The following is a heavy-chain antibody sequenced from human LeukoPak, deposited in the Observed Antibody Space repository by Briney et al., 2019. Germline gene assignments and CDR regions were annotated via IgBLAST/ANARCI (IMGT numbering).Heavy chain of an antibody. CDR3: AQDGAWLRFDH. D-gene: IGHD5-12*01. CDR1: GFTFNRYG. Sequence: GGSLRLSCAASGFTFNRYGMNWVRQAPGKGLEWVSGISPGGDIKYYADSVKGRFVISRDNSKNTVYLQMNSLRVDDTARYYCAQDGAWLRFDHWGQGTLVTVSS. CDR2: ISPGGDIK. V-gene: IGHV3-23*01. J-gene: IGHJ4*02.